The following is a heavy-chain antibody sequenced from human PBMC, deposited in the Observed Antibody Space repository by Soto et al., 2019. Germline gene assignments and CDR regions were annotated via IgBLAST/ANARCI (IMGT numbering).Heavy chain of an antibody. D-gene: IGHD3-22*01. J-gene: IGHJ5*02. CDR2: IYHSGST. V-gene: IGHV4-30-2*01. CDR3: ARDIRYYDSSGYYYGNWFDP. Sequence: PSETLSLTCAVSGGSISSGGYSWSWIRQPPGKGLEWIGYIYHSGSTYYNPSLKSRVTISVDRSKNQFSLKLSSVTAADTAVYYCARDIRYYDSSGYYYGNWFDPWGQGTLVTVSS. CDR1: GGSISSGGYS.